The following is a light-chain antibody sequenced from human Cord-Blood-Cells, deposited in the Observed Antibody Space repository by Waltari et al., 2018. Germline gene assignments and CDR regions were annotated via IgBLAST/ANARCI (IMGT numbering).Light chain of an antibody. J-gene: IGLJ1*01. CDR2: EVS. CDR1: SSDVGGYNY. Sequence: QSALTQPASVSGSPGQSITISCTGTSSDVGGYNYFSWYQQHPGKAPKLMIYEVSNRPSGVSNRFSGSKSGNTASLTISGLQAEDEADYYCSSYTSSSTAFGTGTKVTVL. CDR3: SSYTSSSTA. V-gene: IGLV2-14*01.